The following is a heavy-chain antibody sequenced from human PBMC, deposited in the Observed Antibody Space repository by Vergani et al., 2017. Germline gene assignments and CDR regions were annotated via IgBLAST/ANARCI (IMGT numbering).Heavy chain of an antibody. CDR2: ISGSGGST. Sequence: EVQLLESGGGLVQPGGSLRLSCAASGFTFSSYAMSWVRQAPGKGLEWVSAISGSGGSTYYADSVKGRFTISRDNSKNTLYLQMNSVRAEDTDVYYCAKDLWDGDYPVRSAYFDYWGQGTLVTVSS. D-gene: IGHD4-17*01. J-gene: IGHJ4*02. CDR3: AKDLWDGDYPVRSAYFDY. V-gene: IGHV3-23*01. CDR1: GFTFSSYA.